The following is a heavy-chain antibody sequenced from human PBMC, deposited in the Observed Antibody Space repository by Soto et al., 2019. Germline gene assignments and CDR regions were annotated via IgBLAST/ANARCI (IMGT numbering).Heavy chain of an antibody. J-gene: IGHJ6*02. Sequence: QVQLVQSGAAVKKPGSSVKVSCKASGGTFSSYTISWVRQAPGQGLEWMGRIIPILGIANYAQKFQGRVTITADKSTSTAYMELSSLRSEDTAVYYCARDRYYDSSGYSKDYYYYYYGMDVWGQGTTVTVSS. V-gene: IGHV1-69*08. CDR3: ARDRYYDSSGYSKDYYYYYYGMDV. CDR1: GGTFSSYT. CDR2: IIPILGIA. D-gene: IGHD3-22*01.